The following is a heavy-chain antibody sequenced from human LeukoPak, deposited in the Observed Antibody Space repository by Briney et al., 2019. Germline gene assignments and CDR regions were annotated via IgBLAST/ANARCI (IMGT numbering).Heavy chain of an antibody. J-gene: IGHJ4*02. CDR3: TTDGWSGYDYFDY. CDR2: IKSKTDGGTT. Sequence: GGSLRLSCAASGFTFSNAWMSWVRQAPGKGLEWVGRIKSKTDGGTTDYAAPVKGRFTISRDDSKNTPYLQMNSLKTEDTAVYYCTTDGWSGYDYFDYWGQGTLVTVSS. V-gene: IGHV3-15*01. D-gene: IGHD5-12*01. CDR1: GFTFSNAW.